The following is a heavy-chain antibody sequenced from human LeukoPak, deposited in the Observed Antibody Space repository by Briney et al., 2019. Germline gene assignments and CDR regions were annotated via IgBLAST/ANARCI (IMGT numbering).Heavy chain of an antibody. CDR2: ISSSGNAI. CDR3: ARHDVAWNDVYWFDP. J-gene: IGHJ5*02. CDR1: GFTFSSYT. D-gene: IGHD1-1*01. V-gene: IGHV3-21*01. Sequence: SGGSLRLSCAASGFTFSSYTMNWVRQAPGKGLEWVSSISSSGNAINYADSVKGRFTISRDNANNSLSLQMSSPRAEDTAVYYCARHDVAWNDVYWFDPWGQGTLVTVSS.